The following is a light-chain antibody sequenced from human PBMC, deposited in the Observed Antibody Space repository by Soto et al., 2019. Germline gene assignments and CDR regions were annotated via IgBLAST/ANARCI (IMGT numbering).Light chain of an antibody. CDR2: DVN. J-gene: IGLJ2*01. CDR3: CSYAGSYTLI. CDR1: SSDVGGYDD. V-gene: IGLV2-11*01. Sequence: QSVLTQPRSMSGSPGQSVTISCTGTSSDVGGYDDVSWYQQHPGKAPKVLIYDVNKRPSGVPDRFSGSKSDTTASLTISGLQAEDEADYYCCSYAGSYTLIFGGGTQLTVL.